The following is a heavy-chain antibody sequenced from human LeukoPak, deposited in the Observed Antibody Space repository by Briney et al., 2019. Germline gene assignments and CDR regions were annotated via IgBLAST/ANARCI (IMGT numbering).Heavy chain of an antibody. J-gene: IGHJ4*02. CDR1: GGTFSNYA. D-gene: IGHD6-13*01. Sequence: SVKVSCKASGGTFSNYAISWVRQAPGQGLEWMGRIIPIFGAANYAQKFQGRVTITTDESTSTAYMELSSLRSEDTAVYYCARGAAWAAAGTNWGQGTLVTVSS. CDR3: ARGAAWAAAGTN. V-gene: IGHV1-69*05. CDR2: IIPIFGAA.